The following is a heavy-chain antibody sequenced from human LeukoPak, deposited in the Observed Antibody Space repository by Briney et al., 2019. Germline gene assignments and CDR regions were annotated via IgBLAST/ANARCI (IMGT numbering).Heavy chain of an antibody. D-gene: IGHD6-13*01. CDR1: GFTFSTYA. Sequence: GGSLRLSCAASGFTFSTYAMTWVRQAPGKGLEWVSAITGNGASTYYADSVKGRFTISRDNSKNTLYLQMNSLSGEDTAVYYCAKAVRYSTTWAAEYFHDWGQGTRVTVSS. V-gene: IGHV3-23*01. J-gene: IGHJ1*01. CDR3: AKAVRYSTTWAAEYFHD. CDR2: ITGNGAST.